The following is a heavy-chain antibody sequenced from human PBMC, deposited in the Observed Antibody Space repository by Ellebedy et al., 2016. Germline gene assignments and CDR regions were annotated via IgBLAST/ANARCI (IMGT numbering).Heavy chain of an antibody. CDR2: IWYDGSNK. CDR1: GFTFSSYG. V-gene: IGHV3-33*01. CDR3: ARDGLYDSSGYSHDAFDI. D-gene: IGHD3-22*01. Sequence: GESLKISCAASGFTFSSYGMHWVRQAPGKGLEWVAVIWYDGSNKYYADSVKGRFTISRDNSKNTLYLQMNSLRAEDTAVYYCARDGLYDSSGYSHDAFDIWGQGTMVTVSS. J-gene: IGHJ3*02.